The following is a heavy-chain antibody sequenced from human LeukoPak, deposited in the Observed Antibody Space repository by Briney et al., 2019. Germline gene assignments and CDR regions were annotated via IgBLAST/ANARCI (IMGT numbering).Heavy chain of an antibody. D-gene: IGHD3-22*01. Sequence: GGSLRLSCAASGFTFSSYWMTWVRQAPGKGLEWVAHVKPDGSEKSYVGSVKGRFTISRDNAQNSLYLQMNSLRAEDTAVYYCARDRGYYVFDYWGQGTLVTVSS. CDR3: ARDRGYYVFDY. CDR2: VKPDGSEK. V-gene: IGHV3-7*01. CDR1: GFTFSSYW. J-gene: IGHJ4*02.